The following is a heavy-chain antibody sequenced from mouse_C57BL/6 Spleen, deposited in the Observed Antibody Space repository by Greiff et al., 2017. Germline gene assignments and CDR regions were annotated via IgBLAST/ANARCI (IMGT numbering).Heavy chain of an antibody. CDR1: GHTFTSYW. D-gene: IGHD1-1*01. V-gene: IGHV1-55*01. CDR3: ARVTTVVDYFDY. Sequence: QVQLQQPGAELVKPGASVKMSCKASGHTFTSYWITWVKQRPGQGPEWIGDIYPGSGSTNYNEKFKSKATLTVDTSSSTAYMQLSSLTSEDSAVYYCARVTTVVDYFDYWGQGTTLTVSS. J-gene: IGHJ2*01. CDR2: IYPGSGST.